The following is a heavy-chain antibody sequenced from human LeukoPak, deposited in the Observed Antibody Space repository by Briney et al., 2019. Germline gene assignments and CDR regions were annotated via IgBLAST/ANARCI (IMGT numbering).Heavy chain of an antibody. D-gene: IGHD2-15*01. Sequence: SETLSLTCTVSGGSISSYYWSWIRQPPGKGLEWIGYIYYSGSTYYNPSLKSRVTISVDTSKNQFSLKLSSVTAADTAVYYCAREKLLLRWFDPWGQGTLVTVSS. CDR2: IYYSGST. CDR3: AREKLLLRWFDP. CDR1: GGSISSYY. J-gene: IGHJ5*02. V-gene: IGHV4-30-4*01.